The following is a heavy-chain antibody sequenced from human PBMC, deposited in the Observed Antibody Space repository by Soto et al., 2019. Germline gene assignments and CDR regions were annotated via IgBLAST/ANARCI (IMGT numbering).Heavy chain of an antibody. CDR2: IYYSGST. D-gene: IGHD3-3*01. CDR1: GGSISSYY. CDR3: ARAMYYDFWSGPPQYYYYYGMDV. J-gene: IGHJ6*02. Sequence: SETLSLTCTVSGGSISSYYWIWIRQPPGKGLEWIGYIYYSGSTNYNPSLKSRVTISVDTSKNQFSLKLSSVTAADTAVYYCARAMYYDFWSGPPQYYYYYGMDVWVQGTTVTVSS. V-gene: IGHV4-59*01.